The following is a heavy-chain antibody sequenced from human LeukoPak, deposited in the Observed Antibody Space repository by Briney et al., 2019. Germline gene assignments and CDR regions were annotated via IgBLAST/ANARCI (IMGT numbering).Heavy chain of an antibody. CDR3: GRSRAGAIDY. V-gene: IGHV3-72*01. CDR1: GFTLSDHY. CDR2: TRNKANSYST. J-gene: IGHJ4*02. Sequence: GGSLRLSCAASGFTLSDHYMDWVRQAPGKGLEWVGRTRNKANSYSTEYAASVKGRFTISRDESKNSLYLQMNSLKTEDTAVYYCGRSRAGAIDYWGQGTLVTVSS. D-gene: IGHD1-26*01.